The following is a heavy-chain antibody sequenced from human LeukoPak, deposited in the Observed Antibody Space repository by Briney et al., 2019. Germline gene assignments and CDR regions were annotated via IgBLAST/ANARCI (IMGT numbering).Heavy chain of an antibody. CDR1: GFTFSKYW. Sequence: GGSLRLSCAVSGFTFSKYWMSWVRQAPGKGLEWVANIKQDGSEKNCVDSVKGRFTISRDNAKSSLYLQMNSLRAEDTAVYYCARARLLWFGEPSAFDIWGQGTMVTVSS. CDR2: IKQDGSEK. V-gene: IGHV3-7*01. CDR3: ARARLLWFGEPSAFDI. D-gene: IGHD3-10*01. J-gene: IGHJ3*02.